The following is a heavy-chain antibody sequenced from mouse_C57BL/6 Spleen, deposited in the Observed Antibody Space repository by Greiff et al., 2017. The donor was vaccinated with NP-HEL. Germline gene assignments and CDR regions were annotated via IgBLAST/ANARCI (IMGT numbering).Heavy chain of an antibody. CDR1: GFSFNTYA. CDR2: IRSKSNNYAT. CDR3: VRGGWLFAY. D-gene: IGHD2-3*01. J-gene: IGHJ3*01. V-gene: IGHV10-1*01. Sequence: EVHLVESGGGLVQPKGSLKLSCAASGFSFNTYAMNWVRQAPGKGLEWVARIRSKSNNYATYYADSVKDRFTISRDDSESMLYLQMNNLKTEDTAMYYCVRGGWLFAYWGQGTLVTVSA.